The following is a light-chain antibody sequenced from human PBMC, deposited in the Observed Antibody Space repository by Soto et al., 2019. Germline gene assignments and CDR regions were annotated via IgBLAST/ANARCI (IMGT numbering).Light chain of an antibody. CDR1: QSIASR. CDR3: QQYKRYSKT. V-gene: IGKV1-5*01. CDR2: GAS. Sequence: DIQITHSPSSLSASVGERVTITCRASQSIASRLNWYQQKPGSAPKLLIYGASTLESGVPSRFSGSASGTEFTLTISSLQPDDFATYYCQQYKRYSKTFGQGTKVDIK. J-gene: IGKJ1*01.